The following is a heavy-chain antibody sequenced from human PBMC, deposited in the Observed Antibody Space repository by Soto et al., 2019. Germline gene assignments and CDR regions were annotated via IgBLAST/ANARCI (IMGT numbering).Heavy chain of an antibody. CDR1: GDTFSSYA. CDR2: IIPTFGRT. CDR3: ARDPLSSFAMDV. V-gene: IGHV1-69*13. J-gene: IGHJ6*02. D-gene: IGHD6-6*01. Sequence: SVKVSCKASGDTFSSYAISWVRQAPGKGLEWMRKIIPTFGRTNYAQKFQGRLTISADDSTSTAYMELRSLVSEDTAVYYCARDPLSSFAMDVWGQGTTVTVSS.